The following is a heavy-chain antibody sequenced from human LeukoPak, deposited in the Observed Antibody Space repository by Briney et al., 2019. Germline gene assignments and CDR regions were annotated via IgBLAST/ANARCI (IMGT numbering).Heavy chain of an antibody. D-gene: IGHD3-10*01. CDR1: GYTFTSYG. CDR2: IIPILGIA. V-gene: IGHV1-69*04. J-gene: IGHJ4*02. Sequence: SVKVSCKASGYTFTSYGISWVRQAPGQGLEWMGRIIPILGIANYAQKFQGRVTITADKSTSTAYMELSSLRSEDTAVYYCAKRDVDRYGSGGAIIDYWGQGTLVTVSS. CDR3: AKRDVDRYGSGGAIIDY.